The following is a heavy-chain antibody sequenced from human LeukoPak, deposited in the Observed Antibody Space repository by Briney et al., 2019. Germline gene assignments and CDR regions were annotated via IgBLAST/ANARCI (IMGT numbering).Heavy chain of an antibody. Sequence: PSETLSLTCTVSGGSISSGSYYWSWIRQPAGKGLEWIGRIYTSAISNYNPSLKSRVTLSVDTSKNQFFLKLASVTAADTAVYYCARDLGLHNWFDPWGQGTLVIVSS. J-gene: IGHJ5*02. CDR3: ARDLGLHNWFDP. CDR2: IYTSAIS. CDR1: GGSISSGSYY. D-gene: IGHD3/OR15-3a*01. V-gene: IGHV4-61*02.